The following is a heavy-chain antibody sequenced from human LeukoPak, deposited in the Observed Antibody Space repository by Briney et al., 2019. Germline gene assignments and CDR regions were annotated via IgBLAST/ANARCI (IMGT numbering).Heavy chain of an antibody. V-gene: IGHV4-34*01. Sequence: PSETLSLTCAVYGGSFSGYYWSWIRQPPGKGLEWIGEINHSGSTNYNPSLKSRVTISVDTSKNQFSLKLSSVTAEDTAVYYCARDRLAGPWENWFDPWGQGTLVTVSS. J-gene: IGHJ5*02. CDR3: ARDRLAGPWENWFDP. CDR2: INHSGST. CDR1: GGSFSGYY. D-gene: IGHD1-26*01.